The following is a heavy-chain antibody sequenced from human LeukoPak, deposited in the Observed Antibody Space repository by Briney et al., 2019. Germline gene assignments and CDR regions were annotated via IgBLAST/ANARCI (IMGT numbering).Heavy chain of an antibody. V-gene: IGHV4-30-4*08. Sequence: SETLSLTCTVSGGSISSGDYCWSWIRHPPGKGLEWLVYIYYSGSTYSNPSLKSRVTISVATSKNQFSLKLSSVTAADTAVYYCARYCSSTSCYDYWGQGTLVTVSS. CDR1: GGSISSGDYC. CDR3: ARYCSSTSCYDY. J-gene: IGHJ4*02. CDR2: IYYSGST. D-gene: IGHD2-2*01.